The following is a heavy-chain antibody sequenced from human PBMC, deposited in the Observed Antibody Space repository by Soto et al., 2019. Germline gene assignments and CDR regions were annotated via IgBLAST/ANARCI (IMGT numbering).Heavy chain of an antibody. Sequence: EVQLVESGGGWVQPGRSLRLSCAASGFTFDDYAMHWVRQAPGKGLEWVSGISWNSGTKGYADSVKGRFTISRDNAKNSLYLQMSGLRAEDTAFYYCVKDVIGYCSAGNCFPVSYFDYWGQGALVTVSS. CDR2: ISWNSGTK. CDR1: GFTFDDYA. D-gene: IGHD2-15*01. J-gene: IGHJ4*02. CDR3: VKDVIGYCSAGNCFPVSYFDY. V-gene: IGHV3-9*01.